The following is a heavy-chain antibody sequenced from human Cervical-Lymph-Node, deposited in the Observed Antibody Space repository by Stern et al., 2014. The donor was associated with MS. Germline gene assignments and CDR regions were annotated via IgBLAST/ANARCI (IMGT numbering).Heavy chain of an antibody. D-gene: IGHD2-8*01. CDR3: ARDYEDTSMLFDH. V-gene: IGHV3-30*03. Sequence: VQLVESGGAVVQPGRSLRLSCAASGFTFRSYGMHWVRQAPGKGLERVTVISYDGNHKYYAASVKGRFTIARDNSKNTLHLQMNSVTPDDTAIYYCARDYEDTSMLFDHWGQGTLVTVSS. CDR1: GFTFRSYG. J-gene: IGHJ4*02. CDR2: ISYDGNHK.